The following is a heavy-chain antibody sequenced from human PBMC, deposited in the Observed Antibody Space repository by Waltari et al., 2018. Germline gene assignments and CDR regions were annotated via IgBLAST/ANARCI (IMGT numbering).Heavy chain of an antibody. J-gene: IGHJ3*02. D-gene: IGHD6-19*01. V-gene: IGHV4-34*01. CDR1: GGSFSGYY. CDR3: ARVSYSSGWYAGTNAFDI. Sequence: QVQLQQWGAGLLKPSETLSLTCAVYGGSFSGYYWSWIRQPPGKGLEWFGEINHSGSTNYNPSPKSRVTISVDTSKNQFSLKLSSVTAADTAVYYCARVSYSSGWYAGTNAFDIWGQGTMVTVSS. CDR2: INHSGST.